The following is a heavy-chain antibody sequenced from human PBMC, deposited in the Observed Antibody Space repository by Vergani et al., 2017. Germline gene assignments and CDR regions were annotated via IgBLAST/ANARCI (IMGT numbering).Heavy chain of an antibody. CDR2: IHANGNT. Sequence: QVHLQESGPGLAKPSETLSLTCTISGGSFGNYYWNWIRRPAGKGLEWMGRIHANGNTKYNPSLESRVTMSLDTSTTQFSLKPNSLTGADTAVYYCARSSMGVTTFGYWGQGALVTVSS. CDR1: GGSFGNYY. J-gene: IGHJ4*02. D-gene: IGHD4-17*01. V-gene: IGHV4-4*07. CDR3: ARSSMGVTTFGY.